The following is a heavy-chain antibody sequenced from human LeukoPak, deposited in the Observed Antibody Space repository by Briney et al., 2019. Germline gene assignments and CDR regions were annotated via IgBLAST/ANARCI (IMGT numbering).Heavy chain of an antibody. D-gene: IGHD6-13*01. CDR3: ARSSSWYLNWFDP. Sequence: PGGSLRLSCAASAFTVSSNYMSWVRQAQWKGLEWVLVIYSGGSTYYADSVKGRFTISRHNSKNTLYLQMNSLRAEDTAVYYCARSSSWYLNWFDPWGQGTLVTVSS. CDR2: IYSGGST. J-gene: IGHJ5*02. V-gene: IGHV3-53*04. CDR1: AFTVSSNY.